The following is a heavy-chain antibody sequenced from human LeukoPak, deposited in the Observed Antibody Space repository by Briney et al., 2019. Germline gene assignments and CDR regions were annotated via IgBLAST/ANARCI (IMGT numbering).Heavy chain of an antibody. V-gene: IGHV3-66*01. Sequence: GGSLRLSCAASGFTVSSNYMSWVRQAPGKGLGWVSVIYSGGSTYYADSVKGRFTISRDNSKNTLYLQMNSLRAEDTAVYYCARARSGYYFDYWGQGTLVTVSS. CDR1: GFTVSSNY. CDR3: ARARSGYYFDY. CDR2: IYSGGST. D-gene: IGHD3-3*01. J-gene: IGHJ4*02.